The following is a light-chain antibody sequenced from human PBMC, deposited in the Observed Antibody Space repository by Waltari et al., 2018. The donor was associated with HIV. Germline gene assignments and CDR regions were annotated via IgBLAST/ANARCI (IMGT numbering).Light chain of an antibody. V-gene: IGKV3-15*01. J-gene: IGKJ4*01. Sequence: ETVMTQSPATLSVSPGERATLSCRASQSVGSNLAWYQQKPGQAPRLLVYGAFTRATGIPARCSGSGSGTEFTLTISSLQSEDFAVYSCQQYHNWPLTFGGGTKVEIK. CDR2: GAF. CDR3: QQYHNWPLT. CDR1: QSVGSN.